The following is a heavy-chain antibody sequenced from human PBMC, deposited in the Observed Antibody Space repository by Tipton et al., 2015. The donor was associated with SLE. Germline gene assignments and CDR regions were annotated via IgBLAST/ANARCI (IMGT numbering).Heavy chain of an antibody. CDR2: IHSTGST. CDR1: GGSISSGDYH. D-gene: IGHD6-19*01. Sequence: TLSLTCTVSGGSISSGDYHWSWIRQPAGKGLEWIGHIHSTGSTNYNPSLRSRGTISIDTSKNQFFLKVNSVTAADTAVYYCARDGYSSGWDGDFDYWGQGTRVIVSS. V-gene: IGHV4-61*09. J-gene: IGHJ4*02. CDR3: ARDGYSSGWDGDFDY.